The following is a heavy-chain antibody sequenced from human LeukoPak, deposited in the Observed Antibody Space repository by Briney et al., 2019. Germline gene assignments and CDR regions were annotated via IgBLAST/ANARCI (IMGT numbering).Heavy chain of an antibody. Sequence: GGSLRLSCAASGFTFSSYVMSWVRQAPGKGLEWVSVISGSGGSTYYADSVKGRFTISRDNSKNTLYLQMNSLRAEDTAVYYCAKDLTWFGPGDYWGQGTLVTVSS. V-gene: IGHV3-23*01. CDR1: GFTFSSYV. CDR2: ISGSGGST. J-gene: IGHJ4*02. D-gene: IGHD3-10*01. CDR3: AKDLTWFGPGDY.